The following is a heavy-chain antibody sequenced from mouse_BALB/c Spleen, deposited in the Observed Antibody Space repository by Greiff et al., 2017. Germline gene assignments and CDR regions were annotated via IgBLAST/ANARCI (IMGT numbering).Heavy chain of an antibody. CDR2: ILPGSGST. CDR1: GYTFSSYW. D-gene: IGHD1-1*01. CDR3: ARPYYYGSSPLFAY. J-gene: IGHJ3*01. V-gene: IGHV1-9*01. Sequence: QVQLQQSGAELMKPGASVKISCKATGYTFSSYWIEWVKQRPGHGLEWIGEILPGSGSTNYNEKFKGKATFTTDTSSNTAYMQLSSLTSEDSAVYYCARPYYYGSSPLFAYWGQGTLVTVSA.